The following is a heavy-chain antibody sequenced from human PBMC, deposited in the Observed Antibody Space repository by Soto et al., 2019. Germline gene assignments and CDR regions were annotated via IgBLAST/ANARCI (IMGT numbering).Heavy chain of an antibody. V-gene: IGHV3-53*01. CDR1: GFTVSSKY. CDR2: IYGGGTT. CDR3: VQTTGWPGFDF. D-gene: IGHD6-19*01. J-gene: IGHJ4*02. Sequence: EVQLVESGGGLIQPGGSLRLSCAASGFTVSSKYMTWVRQAPGKWLEWVSVIYGGGTTYYADSVKGRFTISRDNSKNTLYLQMNSLRAENTAVYYCVQTTGWPGFDFWGQGTLVTVSS.